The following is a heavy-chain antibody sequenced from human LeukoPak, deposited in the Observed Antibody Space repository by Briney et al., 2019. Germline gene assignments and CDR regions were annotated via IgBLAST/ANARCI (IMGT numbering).Heavy chain of an antibody. CDR1: GYTFTSYG. J-gene: IGHJ4*02. CDR2: ISAYNGNT. D-gene: IGHD3-10*01. CDR3: ARDRYYYASGSLPTGFDY. Sequence: ASVKVSCKASGYTFTSYGISWVRQAPGQGVEWMGWISAYNGNTNYAHKLQGRVTMTTDTSTSTAYMELTNLISDDTAVYYCARDRYYYASGSLPTGFDYCGQGTLVTVSS. V-gene: IGHV1-18*01.